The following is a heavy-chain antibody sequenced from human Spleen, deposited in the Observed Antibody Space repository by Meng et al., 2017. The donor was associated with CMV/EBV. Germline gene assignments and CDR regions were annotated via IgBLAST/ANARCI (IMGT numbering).Heavy chain of an antibody. Sequence: ASVKVSCKASGYTFSGYDISWVRQAPGQGLEWMEWISGCSGYTRYAQKVQGRVTMTTDTSTTTTNMEPRSLRSDDTAVYYCARAKLWFGEYILWGQGTLVTVSS. CDR2: ISGCSGYT. D-gene: IGHD3-10*01. J-gene: IGHJ4*02. CDR1: GYTFSGYD. V-gene: IGHV1-18*01. CDR3: ARAKLWFGEYIL.